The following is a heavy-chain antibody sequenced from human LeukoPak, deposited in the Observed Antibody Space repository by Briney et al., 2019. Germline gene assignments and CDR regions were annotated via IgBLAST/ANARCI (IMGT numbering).Heavy chain of an antibody. J-gene: IGHJ4*02. V-gene: IGHV4-61*05. CDR1: GVSISSSSYY. CDR2: IYYSGST. Sequence: PSETLSLTCTVSGVSISSSSYYWGWIRQPPGKGLEWIGYIYYSGSTNYNPSLKSRVTISVDTSKNQISLKLSSVTAADTAVYYCARGMVTHEYDWGQGTLVTVSS. CDR3: ARGMVTHEYD. D-gene: IGHD2-21*02.